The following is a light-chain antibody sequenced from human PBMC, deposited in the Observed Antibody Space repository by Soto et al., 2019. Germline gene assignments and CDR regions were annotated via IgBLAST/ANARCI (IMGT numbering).Light chain of an antibody. CDR1: RSFDASH. CDR2: DAS. CDR3: EPGSQRWT. V-gene: IGKV3-11*01. J-gene: IGKJ1*01. Sequence: TMSSVAVSLTTRERATLSCRASRSFDASHIAWYQQNPGQAPRLLIYDASNRATGIPARFSGSGSGTDFTLTIISLEHEDFGVYSAEPGSQRWTFGQGTKVDIK.